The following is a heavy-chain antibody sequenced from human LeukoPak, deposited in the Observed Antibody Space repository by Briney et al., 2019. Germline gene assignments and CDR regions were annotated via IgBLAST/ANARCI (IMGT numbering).Heavy chain of an antibody. CDR2: IYYSGST. Sequence: PSETLSLTCTVSGASISTNSYYWGWIRQPPGKGLEWIGSIYYSGSTYYNPSLKSRVTISVDTSKNQFSLKLSSVSAADTAVYYCARVWFGELYFDYWGQGTLVTVSS. CDR3: ARVWFGELYFDY. V-gene: IGHV4-39*07. J-gene: IGHJ4*02. D-gene: IGHD3-10*01. CDR1: GASISTNSYY.